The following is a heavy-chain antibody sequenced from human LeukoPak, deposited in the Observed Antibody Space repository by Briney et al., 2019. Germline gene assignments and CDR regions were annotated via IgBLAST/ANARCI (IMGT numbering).Heavy chain of an antibody. CDR1: GYTFTSYG. J-gene: IGHJ6*02. Sequence: ASVKVSCKASGYTFTSYGISWVRQAPGQGLEWMGWISAYNGNTNYAQKLQGRVTMTTVTSTSTAYMELRSLRSDDTAVYYCARGPVEMATTHYYYYGMDVWGQGTTVTVSS. CDR2: ISAYNGNT. V-gene: IGHV1-18*01. D-gene: IGHD5-24*01. CDR3: ARGPVEMATTHYYYYGMDV.